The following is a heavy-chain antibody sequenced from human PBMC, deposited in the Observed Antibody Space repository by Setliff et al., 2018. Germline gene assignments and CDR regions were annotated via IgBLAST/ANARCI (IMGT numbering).Heavy chain of an antibody. CDR2: INHSGST. CDR1: GASFSDYY. CDR3: ARHPSSGSYYGGSIFYFDD. D-gene: IGHD1-26*01. V-gene: IGHV4-34*01. J-gene: IGHJ4*02. Sequence: SETLSLTCAVSGASFSDYYWTWIRQSPGKGLEWIGEINHSGSTNYNPSLKTRVTISVDTSKNQFSLKLSFVTAADTAVYYCARHPSSGSYYGGSIFYFDDWGPGILVTVSS.